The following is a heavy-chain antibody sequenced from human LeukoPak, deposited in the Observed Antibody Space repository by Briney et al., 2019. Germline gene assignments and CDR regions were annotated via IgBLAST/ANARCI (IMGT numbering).Heavy chain of an antibody. V-gene: IGHV3-7*01. CDR2: INQDGSEK. D-gene: IGHD2-2*01. Sequence: GGSLRLSCAASKFTFSSYWMSWVRQTPGKGLEWVANINQDGSEKYYVDSVKGRFTISRDNARNSLYLQMNSLRTEDTSVYYCAPHCSSASCPDYWGQGTLVTVSS. CDR3: APHCSSASCPDY. J-gene: IGHJ4*02. CDR1: KFTFSSYW.